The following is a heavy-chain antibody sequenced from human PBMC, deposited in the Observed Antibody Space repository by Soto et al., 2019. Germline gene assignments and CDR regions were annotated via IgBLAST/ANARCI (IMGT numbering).Heavy chain of an antibody. CDR3: ARGSPPTFDY. J-gene: IGHJ4*02. CDR1: GYIFTNYA. D-gene: IGHD1-26*01. V-gene: IGHV1-3*01. CDR2: INAGNGNT. Sequence: GASVKVSCKASGYIFTNYAIHWVRQAPGQRLEWMGWINAGNGNTKSSQKFQGRVTITRDTSASTAYMELSSLRSEDTAVYYCARGSPPTFDYWGQGTLVTVSS.